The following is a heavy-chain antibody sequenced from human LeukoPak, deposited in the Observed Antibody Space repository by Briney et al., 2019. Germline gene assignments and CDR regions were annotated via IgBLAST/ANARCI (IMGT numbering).Heavy chain of an antibody. D-gene: IGHD5-24*01. CDR3: VRAMAPLDTFNYQYAMDV. V-gene: IGHV1-8*02. CDR2: MNPNSGNT. CDR1: GYTFTSYA. Sequence: ASMKVSCKASGYTFTSYAMHWVRQAPGQGLEWMGWMNPNSGNTGYAQKFQGRFTLTRETFISTAYMELSSLRSDDTAVYYCVRAMAPLDTFNYQYAMDVWGQGTMVTVSS. J-gene: IGHJ6*02.